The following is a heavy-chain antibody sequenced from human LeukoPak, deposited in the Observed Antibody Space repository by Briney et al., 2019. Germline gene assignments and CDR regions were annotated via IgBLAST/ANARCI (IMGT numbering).Heavy chain of an antibody. D-gene: IGHD4-17*01. CDR1: GFTVSTTY. Sequence: GGSLRLSCAASGFTVSTTYMSWVRQAPGKGLEWVSLIYVDGRTYYADSVKGRFTISRDNSKNTLYLQMNSLRAEDTAVYYCAKVRPYGDYVGGFDYWGQGTLVTVSS. J-gene: IGHJ4*02. CDR3: AKVRPYGDYVGGFDY. V-gene: IGHV3-53*01. CDR2: IYVDGRT.